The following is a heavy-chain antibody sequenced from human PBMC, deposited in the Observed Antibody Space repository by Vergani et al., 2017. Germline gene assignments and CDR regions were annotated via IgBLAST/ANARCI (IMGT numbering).Heavy chain of an antibody. CDR2: IYYSGST. CDR1: GGSISSSSYY. Sequence: QLQLQESGPGLVKPSETLSLTCTVSGGSISSSSYYWGWIRQPPGKGQEWIGSIYYSGSTYYNPSLKSRVTISVDTSKNQFSLKLSSVTAADTAVYYCARVSRLLFVFDYWGQGTLVTVSA. D-gene: IGHD2/OR15-2a*01. V-gene: IGHV4-39*07. CDR3: ARVSRLLFVFDY. J-gene: IGHJ4*02.